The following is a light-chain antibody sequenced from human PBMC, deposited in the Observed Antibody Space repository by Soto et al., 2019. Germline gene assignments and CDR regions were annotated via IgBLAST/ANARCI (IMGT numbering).Light chain of an antibody. CDR1: QSVNNYY. J-gene: IGKJ1*01. Sequence: EIVLTQSPGTLSLSPGERAALSCRASQSVNNYYLAWYQQKPDRAPRLVIYGASKRATGIPDRFSGSGSGTDFTLTISRLEPEDFAVYYCQQHGSSPWTFGQGTNVEIK. V-gene: IGKV3-20*01. CDR3: QQHGSSPWT. CDR2: GAS.